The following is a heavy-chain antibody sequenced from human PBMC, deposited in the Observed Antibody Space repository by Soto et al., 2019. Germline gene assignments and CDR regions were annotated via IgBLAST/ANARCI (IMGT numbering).Heavy chain of an antibody. CDR2: INAGNGNR. V-gene: IGHV1-3*01. CDR3: ARDLGGWTDY. D-gene: IGHD6-19*01. Sequence: QVQLVQSGAEVKKPGASVKVSCKASGYTFTSYGMHWVRQAPGQRLEWMGWINAGNGNRKYSLKFQGRVTITRDTSASTAYMELSSLRSEDTIVYYCARDLGGWTDYWGQGTLVTVSS. CDR1: GYTFTSYG. J-gene: IGHJ4*02.